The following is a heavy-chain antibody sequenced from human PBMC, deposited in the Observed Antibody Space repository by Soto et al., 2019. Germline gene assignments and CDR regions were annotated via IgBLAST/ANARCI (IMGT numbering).Heavy chain of an antibody. CDR3: TRGPRSTSTGTGAF. D-gene: IGHD1-1*01. CDR1: GFTFSMYW. Sequence: PGGSLRLSCAASGFTFSMYWMHWVRQVPGKGPEWVSRINDDGISTNYADSVKGRFTISRDNAKNTLYLQMNAFRVEDTAVYYCTRGPRSTSTGTGAFWGQGTLVTVSS. V-gene: IGHV3-74*01. J-gene: IGHJ4*02. CDR2: INDDGIST.